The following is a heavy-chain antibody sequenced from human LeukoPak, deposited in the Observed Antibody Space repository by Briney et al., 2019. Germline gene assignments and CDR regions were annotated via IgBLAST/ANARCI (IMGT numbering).Heavy chain of an antibody. J-gene: IGHJ3*02. CDR3: ARGYFAVGAFDI. Sequence: GGSLRLSCTTSGFIFSDYYMSWIRQAPGKGLEWVSYISSSGSTIYYADSVKGRFTISRDNAKNSLYLQMNSLRAEDTAVYYCARGYFAVGAFDIWGQGTMVTVSS. V-gene: IGHV3-11*04. CDR1: GFIFSDYY. D-gene: IGHD3-3*01. CDR2: ISSSGSTI.